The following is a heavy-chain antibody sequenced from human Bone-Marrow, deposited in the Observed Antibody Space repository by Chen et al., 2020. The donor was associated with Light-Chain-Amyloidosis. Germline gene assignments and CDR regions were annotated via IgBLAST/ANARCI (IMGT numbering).Heavy chain of an antibody. CDR1: GYTFTGYY. V-gene: IGHV1-2*06. D-gene: IGHD6-6*01. CDR3: ARSGQLGGFDY. CDR2: INPNSGGT. Sequence: QVQLVQSGAEVKKPGASVKVSCKASGYTFTGYYLHWVRQAPGQGLEWMGRINPNSGGTNYAHKFHGRVTMTRDTSISTAYMELSRLRSDDTAVYYCARSGQLGGFDYWGQGTLVTVSS. J-gene: IGHJ4*02.